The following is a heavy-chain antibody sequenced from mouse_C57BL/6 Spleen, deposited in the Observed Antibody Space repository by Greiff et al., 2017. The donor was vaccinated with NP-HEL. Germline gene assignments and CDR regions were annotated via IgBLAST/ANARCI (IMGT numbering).Heavy chain of an antibody. D-gene: IGHD3-2*02. CDR2: INPNNGGT. Sequence: VHVKQSGPELVKPGASVKIPCKASGYTFTDYNMDWVKQSHGKSLEWIGDINPNNGGTIYNQKFKGKATLTVDKSSSTAYMELRSLTSEDTAVYYCARKDSSGYVAWFAYWGQGTLVTVSA. CDR3: ARKDSSGYVAWFAY. J-gene: IGHJ3*01. V-gene: IGHV1-18*01. CDR1: GYTFTDYN.